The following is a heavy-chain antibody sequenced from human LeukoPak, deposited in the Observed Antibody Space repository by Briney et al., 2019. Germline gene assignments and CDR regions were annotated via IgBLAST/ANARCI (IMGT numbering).Heavy chain of an antibody. CDR3: ARAPDIVVVPAARSDAFDI. V-gene: IGHV4-34*01. CDR2: INDSGST. Sequence: PSETLSLTRAVYGGSFSGYFWNWIRQPPGKGVEWIGEINDSGSTNYNPSLKSRVTISVDTSKNQFSLTLSSVTAADTAVYYCARAPDIVVVPAARSDAFDIWGQGTMVTVSS. D-gene: IGHD2-2*01. CDR1: GGSFSGYF. J-gene: IGHJ3*02.